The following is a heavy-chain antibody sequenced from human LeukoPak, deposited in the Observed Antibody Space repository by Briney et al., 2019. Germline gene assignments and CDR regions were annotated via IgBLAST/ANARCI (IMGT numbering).Heavy chain of an antibody. D-gene: IGHD4-17*01. CDR2: IYYSGSS. CDR1: GVSISSDY. V-gene: IGHV4-59*08. J-gene: IGHJ5*02. CDR3: ARRLRQNLFDP. Sequence: PSETLSLTCTVSGVSISSDYWSWVRLPPGKGLEWIGYIYYSGSSNYNPSLKSRVTMSVDTSKNQFSLKLTSVTAADTAVYYCARRLRQNLFDPWGQGTLVTVSS.